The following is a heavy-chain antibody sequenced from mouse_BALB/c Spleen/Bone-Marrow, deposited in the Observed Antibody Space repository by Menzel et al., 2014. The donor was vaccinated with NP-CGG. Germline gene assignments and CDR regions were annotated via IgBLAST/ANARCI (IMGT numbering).Heavy chain of an antibody. CDR3: ASYYYGSSGFAY. D-gene: IGHD1-1*01. CDR2: IDPANGNT. CDR1: GFNIKDTY. V-gene: IGHV14-3*02. J-gene: IGHJ3*01. Sequence: EVQLQQSGAELVKPGASVKLPCTASGFNIKDTYMHWVKQRPEQGLEWIGRIDPANGNTKYDPKFQGKATITADTSSNTAYLQLSSLTSEDTAVYYCASYYYGSSGFAYWGQGTLVTVSA.